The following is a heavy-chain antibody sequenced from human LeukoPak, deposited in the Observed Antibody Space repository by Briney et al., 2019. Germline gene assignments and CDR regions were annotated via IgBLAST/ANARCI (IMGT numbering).Heavy chain of an antibody. V-gene: IGHV3-53*01. CDR3: ARVLVATIGPFDY. Sequence: GGSLRLSCAASRFTVSSNYMSWVRQAPGKGLEWVSVIYSGGSTYYADSVKGRFTISRDNSKNTLYLQMNSLRAEDTAVYYCARVLVATIGPFDYWGQGTLVTVSS. CDR1: RFTVSSNY. D-gene: IGHD5-12*01. J-gene: IGHJ4*02. CDR2: IYSGGST.